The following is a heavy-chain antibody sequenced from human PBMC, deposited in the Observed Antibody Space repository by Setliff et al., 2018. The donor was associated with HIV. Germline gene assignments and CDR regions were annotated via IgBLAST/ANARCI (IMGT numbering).Heavy chain of an antibody. CDR1: GFIFSSYA. Sequence: PGGSLRLSCAASGFIFSSYAMHWVRQAPGKGLEWVAVMSYDGNNKYYADSVKGRFTISRDNSKNTLFLRMNSLRPEDTAVYYCARASYYYDSSGWVDYWGQGTLVTVSS. CDR2: MSYDGNNK. CDR3: ARASYYYDSSGWVDY. D-gene: IGHD3-22*01. J-gene: IGHJ4*02. V-gene: IGHV3-30*01.